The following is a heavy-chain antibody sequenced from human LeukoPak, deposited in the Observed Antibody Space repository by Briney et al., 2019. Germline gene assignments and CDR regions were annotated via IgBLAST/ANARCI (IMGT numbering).Heavy chain of an antibody. CDR3: ARESATYYSGSGSSD. V-gene: IGHV4-61*02. CDR2: IYTTGST. J-gene: IGHJ1*01. D-gene: IGHD3-10*01. CDR1: GGSISSGSYY. Sequence: PSETLSLTCTVSGGSISSGSYYWSWIRQPAGKGLEWIGRIYTTGSTNYNPSLKSRVTISVDTSKNQFSLKLSSVTAADTAVYYCARESATYYSGSGSSDWGQGTLVTVSS.